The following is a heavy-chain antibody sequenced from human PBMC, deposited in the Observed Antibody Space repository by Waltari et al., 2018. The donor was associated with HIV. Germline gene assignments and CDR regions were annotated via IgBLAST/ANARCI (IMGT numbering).Heavy chain of an antibody. D-gene: IGHD1-26*01. J-gene: IGHJ6*02. Sequence: QVHPQESGPGLVKPSEALSLTCSVAGDSLINYYWSWVRQSPEKGLEWIGYSFYVGDTNSNPSLKSRATISIDPSASQLSLKRNSLTAADSGVYYCARPIRGSGVGAFHVWGQGTTVIVSS. V-gene: IGHV4-59*08. CDR2: SFYVGDT. CDR3: ARPIRGSGVGAFHV. CDR1: GDSLINYY.